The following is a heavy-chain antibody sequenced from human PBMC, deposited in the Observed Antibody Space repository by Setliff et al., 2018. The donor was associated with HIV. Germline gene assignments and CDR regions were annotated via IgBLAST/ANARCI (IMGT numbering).Heavy chain of an antibody. CDR3: ARVPNWGRVDYYYYYMDV. J-gene: IGHJ6*03. Sequence: SVKVSCKASGGTLSNYAISWVRQAPGQGLEWMGGIIPIFGTAKYAQKFQGRLTITADESTSTAYMELSSLRSEDTAVYYCARVPNWGRVDYYYYYMDVWGKGTTVTVSS. D-gene: IGHD7-27*01. V-gene: IGHV1-69*13. CDR2: IIPIFGTA. CDR1: GGTLSNYA.